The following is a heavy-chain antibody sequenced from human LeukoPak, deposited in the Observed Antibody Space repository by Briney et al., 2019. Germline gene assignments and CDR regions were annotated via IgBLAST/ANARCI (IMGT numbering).Heavy chain of an antibody. CDR3: AKTRDSSSWYGGIGY. CDR1: GFTXSSYA. J-gene: IGHJ4*02. CDR2: ISGSGGST. V-gene: IGHV3-23*01. Sequence: SLRLSCAASGFTXSSYAMSWVRQAPGKGLEWVSAISGSGGSTYYADSVKGRFTISRDNSKNTLYLQMNSLRAEDTAVYYCAKTRDSSSWYGGIGYWGQGTLVTVSS. D-gene: IGHD6-13*01.